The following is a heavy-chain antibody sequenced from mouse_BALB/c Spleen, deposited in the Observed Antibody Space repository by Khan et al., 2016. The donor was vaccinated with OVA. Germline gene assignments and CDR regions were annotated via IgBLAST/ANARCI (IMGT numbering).Heavy chain of an antibody. CDR3: ARWGTYRYDVPDY. V-gene: IGHV1-87*01. CDR1: GYTFTSYW. CDR2: IYPGDGDT. J-gene: IGHJ2*01. D-gene: IGHD2-14*01. Sequence: QVQLQQPGAELARPGASVKLSCKASGYTFTSYWMQWVKQRPGQGLEWLGAIYPGDGDTRYTQKFKGKATLTADKSSSTAYMQLSSLASEDSAVYYCARWGTYRYDVPDYGGQGTTLTGSS.